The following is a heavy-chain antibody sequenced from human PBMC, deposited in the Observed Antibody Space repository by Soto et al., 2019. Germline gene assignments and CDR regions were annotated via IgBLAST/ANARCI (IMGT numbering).Heavy chain of an antibody. V-gene: IGHV1-18*01. D-gene: IGHD6-6*01. CDR1: GYTFSSYG. Sequence: QVPLVQSGAEVKKPGASVKVSCKTSGYTFSSYGFSWVRQAPGQGLEWIGWISGYNGNTNYAQRFQGRVTMTTDTSTSKAYMELRSRRSDDTAVYYCAREGQLGYWGQGTLVTVAS. CDR2: ISGYNGNT. CDR3: AREGQLGY. J-gene: IGHJ4*02.